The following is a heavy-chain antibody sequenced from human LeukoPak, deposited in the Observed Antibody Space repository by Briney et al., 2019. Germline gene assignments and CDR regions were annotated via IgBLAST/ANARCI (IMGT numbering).Heavy chain of an antibody. CDR2: ISSSSTTI. Sequence: GGSLRLSCAASGFTFSTYNMNWVRQAPGQGLEWVSYISSSSTTIYYADSVKGRFTISRDSAKNSLYLQMNSLRAEDTALYYCARVGAYCGGDCYSGYMDVWGKGTTVTVSS. D-gene: IGHD2-21*02. CDR3: ARVGAYCGGDCYSGYMDV. V-gene: IGHV3-48*01. CDR1: GFTFSTYN. J-gene: IGHJ6*03.